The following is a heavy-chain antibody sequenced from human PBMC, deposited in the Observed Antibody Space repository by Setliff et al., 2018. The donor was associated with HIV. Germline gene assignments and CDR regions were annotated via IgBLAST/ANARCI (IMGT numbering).Heavy chain of an antibody. J-gene: IGHJ2*01. Sequence: KPSETLSLTCTVSGGSISSGTYYWSWIRQPAGKGLEWIGHIYSTGNTNYNSSLKSRVTMSIETSKNQFSLKLTSVTAADTAVYYCARDVYSGSYYRSAPNFDLWGRGTLVTVSS. CDR3: ARDVYSGSYYRSAPNFDL. CDR1: GGSISSGTYY. V-gene: IGHV4-61*09. D-gene: IGHD1-26*01. CDR2: IYSTGNT.